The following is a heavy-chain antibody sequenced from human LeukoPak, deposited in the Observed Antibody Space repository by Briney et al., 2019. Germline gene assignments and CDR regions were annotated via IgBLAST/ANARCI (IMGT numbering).Heavy chain of an antibody. J-gene: IGHJ5*02. CDR1: GFTFSNYA. D-gene: IGHD6-19*01. CDR3: AKLPTTGWYAGGNWFDP. V-gene: IGHV3-23*01. Sequence: GGSRRLSCAASGFTFSNYAMTWVRQAPGKGLEWVSLISGSGGDIRYADSVRGRFSISRDNSKNTLYLQMNSLRAEDTAVFYCAKLPTTGWYAGGNWFDPWGQGTLVTVSS. CDR2: ISGSGGDI.